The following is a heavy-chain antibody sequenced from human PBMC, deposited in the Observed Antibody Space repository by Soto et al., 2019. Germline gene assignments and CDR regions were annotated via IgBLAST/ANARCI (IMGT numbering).Heavy chain of an antibody. D-gene: IGHD3-10*01. CDR2: ISAYNGNT. CDR3: ARVSGMVRGFIIYTGVFYYLQDV. J-gene: IGHJ6*04. V-gene: IGHV1-18*01. Sequence: ASVKVSCKASGYTFTSYGISWVRQAPGQGLEWMGWISAYNGNTNYAQKLQGRVTMTTDTSTSTAYMELRSLRSEDTAVYYCARVSGMVRGFIIYTGVFYYLQDVRAKGTTVTVSS. CDR1: GYTFTSYG.